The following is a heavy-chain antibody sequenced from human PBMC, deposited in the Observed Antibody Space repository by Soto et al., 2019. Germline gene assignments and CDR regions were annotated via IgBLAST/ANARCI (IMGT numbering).Heavy chain of an antibody. CDR3: AHRGEWRPPRH. V-gene: IGHV3-23*01. CDR1: GFSVWSYA. D-gene: IGHD3-10*01. J-gene: IGHJ1*01. Sequence: GGCLKLSCAASGFSVWSYAMAWFRQAPGKGLEWVSAISGSGGSTYYADSVKGRFTISRDNSKNTLYLQMNSLRAEDTAVYYYAHRGEWRPPRHWGQGTLVTVSS. CDR2: ISGSGGST.